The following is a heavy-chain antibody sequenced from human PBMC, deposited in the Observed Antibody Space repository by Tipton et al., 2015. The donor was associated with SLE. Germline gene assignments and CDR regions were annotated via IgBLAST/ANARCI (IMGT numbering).Heavy chain of an antibody. CDR1: GGSITSGGYY. D-gene: IGHD4-17*01. Sequence: TLSLTCSVSGGSITSGGYYWTWIRQPPGKGLEWIGSIYYSGSTYYNPSLKSRVTISVDTSKNQFSLRLSSVTVADTAVYYCAKDYNHDNADYNWGQGTLVIVSP. CDR3: AKDYNHDNADYN. CDR2: IYYSGST. J-gene: IGHJ4*02. V-gene: IGHV4-39*07.